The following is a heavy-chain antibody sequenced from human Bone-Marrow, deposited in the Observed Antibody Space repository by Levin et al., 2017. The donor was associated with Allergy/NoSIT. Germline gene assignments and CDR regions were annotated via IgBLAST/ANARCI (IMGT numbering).Heavy chain of an antibody. D-gene: IGHD3-3*01. CDR1: GLSFSTSV. V-gene: IGHV3-30-3*01. Sequence: GESLKISCAVSGLSFSTSVFHWVRQAPGKGLEWVAIISSDGSDRRYADSVKGRFTFSRDNSKNTIYLEMNGLRPEDTAVYYCARDRGTIFDVLNYDVDYWGQGTLVTVSS. CDR2: ISSDGSDR. CDR3: ARDRGTIFDVLNYDVDY. J-gene: IGHJ4*02.